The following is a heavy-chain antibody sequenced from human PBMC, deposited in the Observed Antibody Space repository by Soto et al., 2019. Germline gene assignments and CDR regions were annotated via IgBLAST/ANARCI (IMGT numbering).Heavy chain of an antibody. CDR1: GFTFSSYA. CDR2: ISGSGGST. CDR3: AKGRGSSSWYNFDY. J-gene: IGHJ4*02. V-gene: IGHV3-23*01. Sequence: GGSLRLSCAASGFTFSSYAVSWVRQAPGKGLEWVSGISGSGGSTYYADSVKGRFTISRDNSKNTLYLQMNSLRAEDTAVYYCAKGRGSSSWYNFDYWGQGTLVTVSS. D-gene: IGHD6-13*01.